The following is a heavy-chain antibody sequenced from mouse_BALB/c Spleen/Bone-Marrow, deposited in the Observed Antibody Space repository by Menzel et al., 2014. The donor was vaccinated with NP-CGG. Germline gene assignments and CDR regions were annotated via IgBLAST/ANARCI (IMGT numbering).Heavy chain of an antibody. J-gene: IGHJ3*01. V-gene: IGHV5-4*02. CDR3: GRAWFAY. CDR2: ISDGGSYT. Sequence: EVMLVESGGGLEKPGGSLKLSCAASGFTFSDHYMYWVRRTPEKRLEWVATISDGGSYTYYPDSVKGRFTISRDNAKNNLYLQMSSLKSEDTAMYYCGRAWFAYWGQGTLVTVSA. D-gene: IGHD3-3*01. CDR1: GFTFSDHY.